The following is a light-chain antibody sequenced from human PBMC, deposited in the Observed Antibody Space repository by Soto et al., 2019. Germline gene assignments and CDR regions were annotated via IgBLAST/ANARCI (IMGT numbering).Light chain of an antibody. CDR3: QKSYIIPYT. CDR1: QSIGRF. V-gene: IGKV1-39*01. J-gene: IGKJ5*01. Sequence: DIQMTQSPSSLSASVGDRVTITCRASQSIGRFLNWYQQKPGIAPKLLIYAASSLQGGVPSRFSGSGSGTDFTLTISTLQPEDFATYYCQKSYIIPYTFGQGTRLEIK. CDR2: AAS.